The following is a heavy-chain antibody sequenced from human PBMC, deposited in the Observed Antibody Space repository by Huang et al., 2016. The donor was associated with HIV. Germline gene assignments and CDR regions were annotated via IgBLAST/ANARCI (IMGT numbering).Heavy chain of an antibody. Sequence: EVQLVESGGGLVKPGGSLRLSCSASGFTFSNAWRSWVRQAPGKGLEWVVRMKSKTDGGTTDYAATVKGRFTISRDDSKNTLYLKMNSLKTEDTAVYYCTTESESSGWTMDHDAFDIWGQGTMVTVSS. CDR3: TTESESSGWTMDHDAFDI. D-gene: IGHD6-19*01. CDR1: GFTFSNAW. CDR2: MKSKTDGGTT. V-gene: IGHV3-15*01. J-gene: IGHJ3*02.